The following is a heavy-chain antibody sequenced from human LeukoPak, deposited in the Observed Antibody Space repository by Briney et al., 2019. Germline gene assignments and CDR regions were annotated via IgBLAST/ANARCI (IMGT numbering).Heavy chain of an antibody. CDR2: IYSDGSTT. CDR1: GFTFSNYW. CDR3: ARGFDY. V-gene: IGHV3-74*01. J-gene: IGHJ4*02. Sequence: GGSLRLSCAASGFTFSNYWMHWVRQAPGKGLVWVSRIYSDGSTTRYADSVKGRFTISRDNAKNTLYLQMNSLRAEDTAVYYCARGFDYWGQGTLVTVSS.